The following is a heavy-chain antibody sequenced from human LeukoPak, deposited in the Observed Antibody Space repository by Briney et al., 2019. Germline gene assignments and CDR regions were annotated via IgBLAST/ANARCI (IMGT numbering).Heavy chain of an antibody. Sequence: SETLSLTCTVSGGSISSYYWSWIRQPPGTGLEWIGYIYYSGSTNYNPSLKSRVTISVDTSKNQFSLKLSSVTAADTAVYYCARGYDSSGYYYWGQGTLVTVSS. CDR3: ARGYDSSGYYY. CDR1: GGSISSYY. J-gene: IGHJ4*02. CDR2: IYYSGST. D-gene: IGHD3-22*01. V-gene: IGHV4-59*01.